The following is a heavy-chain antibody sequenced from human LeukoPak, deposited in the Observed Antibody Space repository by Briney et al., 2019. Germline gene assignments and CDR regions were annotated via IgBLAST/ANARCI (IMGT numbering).Heavy chain of an antibody. V-gene: IGHV3-23*01. Sequence: GGSLRLSCAASGFTFSSYAMSRVRQAPGKGLEWVSAISGSGGSTYYADSVKGRFTISRDNSKNTLYLQMNSLRAEDTAVYYCARDLAAYYYYGMDVWGQGTTVTVSS. CDR1: GFTFSSYA. CDR3: ARDLAAYYYYGMDV. J-gene: IGHJ6*02. CDR2: ISGSGGST.